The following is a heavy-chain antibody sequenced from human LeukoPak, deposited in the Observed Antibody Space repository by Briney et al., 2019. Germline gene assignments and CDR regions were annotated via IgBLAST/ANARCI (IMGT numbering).Heavy chain of an antibody. V-gene: IGHV3-30*01. CDR1: GFTFGSSA. CDR2: ISYDGSNK. Sequence: RGSLRLSCAASGFTFGSSAMHWVRQAPGKGLEWVAVISYDGSNKYYADSVKGRFTISRDNSKNTLYLQMNSLRAEDTAVYYCARKYYDFRSGYRDYYYYMDVWGKGTTVTVSS. J-gene: IGHJ6*03. CDR3: ARKYYDFRSGYRDYYYYMDV. D-gene: IGHD3-3*01.